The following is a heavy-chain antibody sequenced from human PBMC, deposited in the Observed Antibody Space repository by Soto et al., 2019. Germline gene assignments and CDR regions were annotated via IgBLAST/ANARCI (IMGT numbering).Heavy chain of an antibody. V-gene: IGHV3-23*01. Sequence: GGSLRLSCAASGFTFSSYAMSWVRQAPGKGLEWASAISNSGGSEYYADSVKGRFTISRDNSKNTLYLQMNSLRAEDTAVYYCARMSMGYGSGYFDYWGQGTLVTVSS. CDR1: GFTFSSYA. J-gene: IGHJ4*02. D-gene: IGHD6-19*01. CDR2: ISNSGGSE. CDR3: ARMSMGYGSGYFDY.